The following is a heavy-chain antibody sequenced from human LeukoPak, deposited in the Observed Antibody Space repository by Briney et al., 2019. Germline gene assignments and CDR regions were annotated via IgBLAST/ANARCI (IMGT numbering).Heavy chain of an antibody. J-gene: IGHJ4*02. CDR2: IHPHSGGT. Sequence: ASVKVTCKASGYSFSAFSIVWVRQAPGQGLEWMGWIHPHSGGTAYGKAFQGRVALTRDTSISTAYMELNRLASVDAAVYYCARLGTGYSLSYWGQGTLITVSS. V-gene: IGHV1-2*02. D-gene: IGHD5-18*01. CDR3: ARLGTGYSLSY. CDR1: GYSFSAFS.